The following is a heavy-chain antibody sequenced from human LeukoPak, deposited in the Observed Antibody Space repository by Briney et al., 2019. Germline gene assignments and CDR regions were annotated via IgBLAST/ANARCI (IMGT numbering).Heavy chain of an antibody. J-gene: IGHJ6*03. CDR2: IRYDGSNK. CDR3: AKGYSGSYYEYYYYYMDV. V-gene: IGHV3-30*02. Sequence: QPRGSLRLSRAASGFTFSSYGMRSVRQAPGKRLEWVAFIRYDGSNKYYADSVKGRFTISRDNSKNTLYLQMNSRRAEDTAVYYCAKGYSGSYYEYYYYYMDVWGKGTTVTVSS. D-gene: IGHD1-26*01. CDR1: GFTFSSYG.